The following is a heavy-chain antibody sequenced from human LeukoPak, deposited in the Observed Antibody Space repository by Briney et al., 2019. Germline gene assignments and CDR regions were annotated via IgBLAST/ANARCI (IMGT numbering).Heavy chain of an antibody. Sequence: GGSLRLSCAASGFTFSSYWMHWVRQVPGEGLVWVSRINSDGYSIGYADSVKGRFTISGDNAKNTLHLQMNSLRAEDTAVYYCARGGVAGGMDVWGQGTTVTVSS. V-gene: IGHV3-74*01. CDR2: INSDGYSI. CDR1: GFTFSSYW. J-gene: IGHJ6*02. D-gene: IGHD6-19*01. CDR3: ARGGVAGGMDV.